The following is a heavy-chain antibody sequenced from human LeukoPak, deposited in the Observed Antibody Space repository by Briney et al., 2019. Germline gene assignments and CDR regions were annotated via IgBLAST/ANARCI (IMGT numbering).Heavy chain of an antibody. CDR2: IYPGDSET. CDR1: GYSFTSYW. CDR3: ARHGGDSPVTGYFDS. J-gene: IGHJ4*02. V-gene: IGHV5-51*01. D-gene: IGHD1-14*01. Sequence: GESLKISCTASGYSFTSYWIGWVRQMPGKGLEWMGFIYPGDSETRYSPSFQGQVTISADKSITTSYLQWSSLKASDSDIYYCARHGGDSPVTGYFDSWGQGTLVTVSS.